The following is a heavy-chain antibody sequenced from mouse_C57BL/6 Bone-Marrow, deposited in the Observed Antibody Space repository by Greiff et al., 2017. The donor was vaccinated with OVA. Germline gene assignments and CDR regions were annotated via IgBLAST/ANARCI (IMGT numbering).Heavy chain of an antibody. CDR2: IDPENGDT. CDR1: GFNIKDDY. CDR3: TLGGYYPYYAMDY. V-gene: IGHV14-4*01. Sequence: EVQLQESGAELVRPGASVKLSCTASGFNIKDDYMHWVKQRPEQGLEWIGWIDPENGDTEYASKFQGKATITADTSSNTAYLQLSSLTSEDTAVYYCTLGGYYPYYAMDYRGQGTSVTVSS. D-gene: IGHD2-3*01. J-gene: IGHJ4*01.